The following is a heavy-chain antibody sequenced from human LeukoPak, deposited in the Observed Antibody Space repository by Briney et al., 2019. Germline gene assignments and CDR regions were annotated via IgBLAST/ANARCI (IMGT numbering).Heavy chain of an antibody. CDR1: GGSISSYYW. CDR3: AHSGGFGESARHFDY. V-gene: IGHV2-5*01. CDR2: IYWNDDK. Sequence: TLSLTCTVSGGSISSYYWSWIRQPPGKALEWLALIYWNDDKRYSPSLRSRLSITKDTSKNQVVLKVTNMDPVDTATYYRAHSGGFGESARHFDYWGQGLLVTVSS. D-gene: IGHD3-10*01. J-gene: IGHJ4*02.